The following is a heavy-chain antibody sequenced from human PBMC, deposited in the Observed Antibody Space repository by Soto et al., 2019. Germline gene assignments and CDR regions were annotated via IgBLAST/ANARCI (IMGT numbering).Heavy chain of an antibody. CDR2: NSWNSGSI. Sequence: EVQLVESGGGLVQPGRSLRLSWAASGFTCDDYAMHWLRHACGKGLVWVSGNSWNSGSIGNSDSVKGRFTISRDNATNSLYLQMNSLRAEDTALYNCAKDQGSIAVAGAAFDIWGQGTMVTVSS. CDR3: AKDQGSIAVAGAAFDI. V-gene: IGHV3-9*01. CDR1: GFTCDDYA. J-gene: IGHJ3*02. D-gene: IGHD6-19*01.